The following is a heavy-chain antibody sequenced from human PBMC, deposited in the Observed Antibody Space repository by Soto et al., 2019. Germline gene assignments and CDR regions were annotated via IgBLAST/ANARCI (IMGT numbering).Heavy chain of an antibody. J-gene: IGHJ5*02. Sequence: ASVKGSCKVSGYTLTQVSMDSVRQAPGKGLEWMGGFDPEDGETIYAQKFQGRVTMTEDTSTDTAYMELSSLRSEDTAVYYCAAAASNIVPNWFDPWGQGTLVTVSS. CDR2: FDPEDGET. CDR1: GYTLTQVS. CDR3: AAAASNIVPNWFDP. D-gene: IGHD2-8*01. V-gene: IGHV1-24*01.